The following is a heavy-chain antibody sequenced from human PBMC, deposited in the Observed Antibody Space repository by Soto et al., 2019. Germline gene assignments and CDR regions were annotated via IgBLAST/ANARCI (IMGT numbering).Heavy chain of an antibody. Sequence: GGSLRLSCAASGFTFSSYSMNWVRQAPGKGLEWVSYISSSSSTIYYADSVKGRFTISRDNDKNSLYLQMNSLRDEDTAVYYCARVRRGESYDGFDIWGQGTMVTVSS. D-gene: IGHD3-16*01. CDR1: GFTFSSYS. CDR2: ISSSSSTI. J-gene: IGHJ3*02. V-gene: IGHV3-48*02. CDR3: ARVRRGESYDGFDI.